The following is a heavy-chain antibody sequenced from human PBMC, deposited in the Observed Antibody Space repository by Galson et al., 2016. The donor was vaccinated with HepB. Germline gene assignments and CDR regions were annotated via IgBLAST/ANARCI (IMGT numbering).Heavy chain of an antibody. J-gene: IGHJ6*02. D-gene: IGHD3-10*01. V-gene: IGHV4-34*01. Sequence: TMSLTSAVYGRSISGYSWNWFRQSRQKRQGWIGKINHSGNNHCQPSLKSRVTISVDPSKNQFSLQLSSVTVAGAAVYYCARGGVLVRYYYDPMDVWGQGTTVTVSS. CDR3: ARGGVLVRYYYDPMDV. CDR2: INHSGNN. CDR1: GRSISGYS.